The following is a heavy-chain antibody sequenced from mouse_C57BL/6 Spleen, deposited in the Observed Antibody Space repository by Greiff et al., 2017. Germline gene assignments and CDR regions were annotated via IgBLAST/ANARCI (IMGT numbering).Heavy chain of an antibody. CDR2: IDPEDGET. J-gene: IGHJ3*01. CDR3: ARNDYGRFAD. D-gene: IGHD2-4*01. V-gene: IGHV14-2*01. CDR1: GFNIKDYY. Sequence: VQLLQSGAELVKPGASVKLSCTASGFNIKDYYMHWVKQRPEQSLEWIGRIDPEDGETKYAPKFQGKVTIAADTSSNTAYLQLISLEYADTDVYDSARNDYGRFADWGKGTLVTVSA.